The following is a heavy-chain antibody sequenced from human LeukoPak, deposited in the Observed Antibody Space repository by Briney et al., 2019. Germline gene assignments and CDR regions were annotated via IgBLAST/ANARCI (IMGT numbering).Heavy chain of an antibody. Sequence: GGSLRLSCAASGFTLSGNYMSWVRQAPGKGLEWVSFIYNGGSTSYADSVKGRFTISRDNSKNTLYLQMNSLRAEDTAVYYCARALTTLTYEGYWGQGTLVTVSS. CDR1: GFTLSGNY. J-gene: IGHJ4*02. CDR2: IYNGGST. V-gene: IGHV3-53*01. D-gene: IGHD1-1*01. CDR3: ARALTTLTYEGY.